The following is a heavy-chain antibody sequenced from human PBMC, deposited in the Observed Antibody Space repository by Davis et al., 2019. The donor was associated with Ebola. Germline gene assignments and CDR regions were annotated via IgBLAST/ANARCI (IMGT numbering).Heavy chain of an antibody. CDR3: ARQAGWLDY. D-gene: IGHD6-19*01. V-gene: IGHV4-39*01. CDR1: GGSISSSSYY. Sequence: MPSETLSPTCPLSGGSISSSSYYWGWLRQPPGKGLEWIGSIYYSGSTYYNPSLKSRVTISVDTSKNQFSLKLSSVTAADTAVYYCARQAGWLDYWGQGTLVTVSS. CDR2: IYYSGST. J-gene: IGHJ4*02.